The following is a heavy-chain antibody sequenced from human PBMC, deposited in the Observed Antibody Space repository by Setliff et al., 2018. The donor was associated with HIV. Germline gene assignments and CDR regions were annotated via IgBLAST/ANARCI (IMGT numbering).Heavy chain of an antibody. CDR2: IFYKGST. J-gene: IGHJ6*03. Sequence: KTSETLSLTCTVSGGSISSSSYYWAWIRHYPGKGLEWIGYIFYKGSTFYNPSLKSRVSISVLRSTDQFFLRLNSVTAADTAVYYCVRTNYYYYYMDVWGKGTTVTVSS. CDR1: GGSISSSSYY. V-gene: IGHV4-31*03. CDR3: VRTNYYYYYMDV.